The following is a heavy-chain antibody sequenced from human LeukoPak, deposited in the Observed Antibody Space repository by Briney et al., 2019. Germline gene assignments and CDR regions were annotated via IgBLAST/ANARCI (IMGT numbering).Heavy chain of an antibody. CDR2: TSYDGTNK. D-gene: IGHD1-7*01. V-gene: IGHV3-30*18. Sequence: GGSLRLSCAASGFFFSSYGKHWVRQAPGKGLEWVAGTSYDGTNKFYGDSVKGRFTISRDNSQNTLCLQMDSLRAEDTAVYYCAKSTRVNSRDYGMDVWGQGTTVTVFS. J-gene: IGHJ6*02. CDR3: AKSTRVNSRDYGMDV. CDR1: GFFFSSYG.